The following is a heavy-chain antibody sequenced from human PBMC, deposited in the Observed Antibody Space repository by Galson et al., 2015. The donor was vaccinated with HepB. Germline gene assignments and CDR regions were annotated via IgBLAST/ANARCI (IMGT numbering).Heavy chain of an antibody. CDR3: ATVASGRGAGRYYDYIWGSYRYTADAFDI. V-gene: IGHV1-69-2*01. D-gene: IGHD3-16*02. CDR2: VDPEDGET. J-gene: IGHJ3*02. Sequence: EKVSCKVSGYTFTDYYMHWVQQAPGKGLEWMGLVDPEDGETIYAEKFQGRVTITADTSTDTAYMELSSLRSEDTAVYYCATVASGRGAGRYYDYIWGSYRYTADAFDIWGQGTMVTVSS. CDR1: GYTFTDYY.